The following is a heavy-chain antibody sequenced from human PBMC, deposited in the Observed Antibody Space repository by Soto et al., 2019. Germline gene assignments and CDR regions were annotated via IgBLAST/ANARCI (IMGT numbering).Heavy chain of an antibody. CDR3: ARLLYYDFWSGYYYGMDV. CDR1: GWHFTRYL. V-gene: IGHV5-51*01. Sequence: GEALRLSCEGAGWHFTRYLIAWVRPLPGKGLEWMGIIYPGDSDTRYSPSFQGQVTISADKSISTAYLQWSSLKASDTAMYYCARLLYYDFWSGYYYGMDVWGQGTTVTVSS. CDR2: IYPGDSDT. J-gene: IGHJ6*02. D-gene: IGHD3-3*01.